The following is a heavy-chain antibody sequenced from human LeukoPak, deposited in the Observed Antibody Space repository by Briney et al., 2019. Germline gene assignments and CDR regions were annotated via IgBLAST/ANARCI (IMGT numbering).Heavy chain of an antibody. CDR1: GYTFTSYD. D-gene: IGHD3-3*01. Sequence: GASVKVSCKASGYTFTSYDINWVRQATGQGLEWMGWMNPNSGNAGYAQKFQGRVTMTRATSISTAYMELSRLRSDDTAVYYCARDHDFGVALHAFDIWGQGTMVTVSS. CDR2: MNPNSGNA. J-gene: IGHJ3*02. V-gene: IGHV1-8*02. CDR3: ARDHDFGVALHAFDI.